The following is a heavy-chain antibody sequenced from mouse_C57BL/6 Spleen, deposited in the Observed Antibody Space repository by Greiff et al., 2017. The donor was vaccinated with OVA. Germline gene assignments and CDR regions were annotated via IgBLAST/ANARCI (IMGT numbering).Heavy chain of an antibody. CDR3: TRRGLLCWFAY. CDR1: GYTFTSYW. Sequence: VQLQQPGAELVKPGASVKLSCKASGYTFTSYWMQWVNQRPGQGLEWIGEIDPSDSYTNSNQKFKGKATLTVDTSSSTAYMQLSRLTSDASAVYCCTRRGLLCWFAYWGQGTLVTVSA. V-gene: IGHV1-50*01. D-gene: IGHD2-3*01. J-gene: IGHJ3*01. CDR2: IDPSDSYT.